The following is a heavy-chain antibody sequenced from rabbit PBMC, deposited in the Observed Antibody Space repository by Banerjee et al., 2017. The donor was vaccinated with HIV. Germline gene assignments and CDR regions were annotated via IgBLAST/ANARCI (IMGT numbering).Heavy chain of an antibody. V-gene: IGHV1S40*01. J-gene: IGHJ6*01. CDR1: GFDFSSTDY. Sequence: QSLEESGGDLVKPGASLTLTCKASGFDFSSTDYICWVRQAPGKGLEWISCIVRSSSDFTYSATWAKGRFTISKSSSTTVTLQMTSLTAADTATYFCASDTSSSFSTYGMDLWGPGTLVTVS. CDR3: ASDTSSSFSTYGMDL. CDR2: IVRSSSDFT. D-gene: IGHD1-1*01.